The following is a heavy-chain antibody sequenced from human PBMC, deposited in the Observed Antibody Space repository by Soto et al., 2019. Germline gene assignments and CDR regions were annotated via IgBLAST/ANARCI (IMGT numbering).Heavy chain of an antibody. Sequence: QVQLVESGGGVVQPGRSLRLSCAASGFTFSSYGMHWVRQAPGKGLEWVAVIWYDGSNKYYADSVKGRFTISRDNSKNTLYLQMNSLRAKDTAVYYCARDVHSYYYDSSGPHGLDYWGQGTLVTVSS. J-gene: IGHJ4*02. CDR3: ARDVHSYYYDSSGPHGLDY. V-gene: IGHV3-33*01. D-gene: IGHD3-22*01. CDR1: GFTFSSYG. CDR2: IWYDGSNK.